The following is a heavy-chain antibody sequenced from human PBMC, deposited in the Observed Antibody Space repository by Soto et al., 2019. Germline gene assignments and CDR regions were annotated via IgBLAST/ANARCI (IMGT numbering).Heavy chain of an antibody. J-gene: IGHJ4*02. V-gene: IGHV1-46*01. D-gene: IGHD2-2*01. CDR3: ARRNCKSTSCFFDY. CDR2: INPGGDST. Sequence: QVQLVQSGTEVREPGASVKVSCKASGYTFTSYYIHWVRQAPGQGLEWMGIINPGGDSTRYAQKFQGRVSMTRDTSTSTIYMELSSLRYEDTAVYYCARRNCKSTSCFFDYWGQGTLVTVSS. CDR1: GYTFTSYY.